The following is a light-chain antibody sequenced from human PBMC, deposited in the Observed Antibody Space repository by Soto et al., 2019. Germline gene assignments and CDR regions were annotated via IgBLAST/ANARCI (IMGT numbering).Light chain of an antibody. V-gene: IGLV1-44*01. CDR1: SPNIGSNT. CDR2: SNN. J-gene: IGLJ2*01. Sequence: QSVLTQPPSASGTPGQRVTISCSGSSPNIGSNTVNWYQQLPGTAPKLLIYSNNQRPSGVPDRFSGSKSGTSASLAISGLQSEDEAAYYCAAWDNSLNGPVFGGGTKLTVL. CDR3: AAWDNSLNGPV.